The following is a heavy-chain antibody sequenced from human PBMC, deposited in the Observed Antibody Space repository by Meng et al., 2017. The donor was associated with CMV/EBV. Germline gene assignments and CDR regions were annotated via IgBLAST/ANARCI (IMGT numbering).Heavy chain of an antibody. CDR2: IYSGGST. CDR1: GFTFSSYW. CDR3: ARASKYYYDTPGDFDY. J-gene: IGHJ4*02. V-gene: IGHV3-66*02. D-gene: IGHD3-22*01. Sequence: GESLKISCAASGFTFSSYWMSWVRQAPGKGLEWVSVIYSGGSTYYADSVKGRFTISRDNSKNTLYLQMNSLRAEDTAVYYCARASKYYYDTPGDFDYWGQGTLVTVSS.